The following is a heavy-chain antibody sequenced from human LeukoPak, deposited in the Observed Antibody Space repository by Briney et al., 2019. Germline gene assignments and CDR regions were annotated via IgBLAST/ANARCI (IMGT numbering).Heavy chain of an antibody. V-gene: IGHV3-23*01. CDR3: AKTQNGAFDI. CDR2: IGGSGGTL. Sequence: PGGSLRLSCAASGFTFSSYAMTGVGQPPGKELEGVLFIGGSGGTLYYADSVKGRFTIDRDNSKDTLYLQMNSLRAEDTAVYYCAKTQNGAFDIWGQGTMVTVSS. CDR1: GFTFSSYA. D-gene: IGHD1-1*01. J-gene: IGHJ3*02.